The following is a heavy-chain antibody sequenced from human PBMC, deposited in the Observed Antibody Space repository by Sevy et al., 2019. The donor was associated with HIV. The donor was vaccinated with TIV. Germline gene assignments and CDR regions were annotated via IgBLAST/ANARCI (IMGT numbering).Heavy chain of an antibody. CDR1: GFNFNEYA. D-gene: IGHD6-19*01. CDR2: ITWNSDSV. Sequence: SLKISCAASGFNFNEYAMHWVRQAPGKGLEWVSGITWNSDSVVYAASVKGRFTISRDKAKNSLYLQMNSLRPEDTALYYCAKDLISVAGFYAFDMWGQGTMVTVSS. J-gene: IGHJ3*02. V-gene: IGHV3-9*01. CDR3: AKDLISVAGFYAFDM.